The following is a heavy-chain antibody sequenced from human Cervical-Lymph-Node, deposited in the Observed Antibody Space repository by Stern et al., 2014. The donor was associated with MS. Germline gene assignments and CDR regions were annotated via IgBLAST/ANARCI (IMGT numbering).Heavy chain of an antibody. CDR3: ARTSIAAKAPYYGMDV. V-gene: IGHV4-61*01. D-gene: IGHD6-13*01. CDR2: IYYSGST. Sequence: QVQLQESGPGLVKPSETLSLTCTVSGGSVSSGSYYWSWIRQPPGKGLEWIGYIYYSGSTNYNPSLKSRVTISVDTSKNQFSLKLSSVTAADTAVYYCARTSIAAKAPYYGMDVWGQGTTVTVSS. J-gene: IGHJ6*02. CDR1: GGSVSSGSYY.